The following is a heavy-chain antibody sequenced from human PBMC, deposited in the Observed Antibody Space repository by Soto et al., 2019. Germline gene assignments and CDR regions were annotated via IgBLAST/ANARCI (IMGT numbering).Heavy chain of an antibody. V-gene: IGHV4-4*02. J-gene: IGHJ4*02. CDR3: ARLVYDSRLNYLYFDH. CDR2: IYNDGSA. CDR1: GVSISSGNW. Sequence: KTSETLSLTCAVSGVSISSGNWWSWVRQPPGKGLEWIAEIYNDGSANYHNSLESRATIAVDRSKNQFSQRLSSVTTADTGKYYCARLVYDSRLNYLYFDHWGQGTLVTVSS. D-gene: IGHD3-22*01.